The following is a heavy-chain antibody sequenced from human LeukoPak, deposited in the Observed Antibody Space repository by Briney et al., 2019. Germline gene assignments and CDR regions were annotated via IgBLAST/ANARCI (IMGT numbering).Heavy chain of an antibody. J-gene: IGHJ5*02. CDR3: ARSRAFNSGAFDP. CDR1: GGSVSSRSYY. Sequence: SETLSLTCSVSGGSVSSRSYYWSWIRQPPGKGLEWIGYIYYSGSTNYNPSLKSRVTISVDTSKNQFSLKVRSVTAADTAVYYCARSRAFNSGAFDPWGQGSLVTVSS. V-gene: IGHV4-61*01. D-gene: IGHD1-26*01. CDR2: IYYSGST.